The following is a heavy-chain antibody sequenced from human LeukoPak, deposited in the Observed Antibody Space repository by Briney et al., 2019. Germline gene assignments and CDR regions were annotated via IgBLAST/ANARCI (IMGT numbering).Heavy chain of an antibody. Sequence: PSETLSLTCTVSGGSISNYYWSWIRQPPGKGLEWIGYIYYSGSTIYNPSLSSRVTISLDTSKTQFSLKLSSVTAADTAVYYCARGPFLRLVTRKFDYWGQGTLVTVSS. J-gene: IGHJ4*02. CDR1: GGSISNYY. CDR3: ARGPFLRLVTRKFDY. V-gene: IGHV4-59*12. D-gene: IGHD3-9*01. CDR2: IYYSGST.